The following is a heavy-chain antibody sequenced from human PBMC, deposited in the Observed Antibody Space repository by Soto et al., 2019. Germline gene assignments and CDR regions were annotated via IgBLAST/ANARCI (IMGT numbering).Heavy chain of an antibody. V-gene: IGHV1-69*12. D-gene: IGHD3-3*01. CDR3: ARDGDPGYAFWSGPLGGGRFDP. J-gene: IGHJ5*02. Sequence: QVQLVQSGAEVKKPGSSVNVSCKTSGATFGNTAVTWVRQAPGQGLDWMGGIVPMFGTANYAQKFQGRVTITADESANTAYMELSSLRSDDTAVYYCARDGDPGYAFWSGPLGGGRFDPWGQGTLVTVSS. CDR1: GATFGNTA. CDR2: IVPMFGTA.